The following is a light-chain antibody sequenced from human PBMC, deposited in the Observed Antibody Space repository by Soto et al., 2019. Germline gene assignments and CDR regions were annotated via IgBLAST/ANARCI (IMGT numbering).Light chain of an antibody. J-gene: IGKJ5*01. CDR2: AAS. CDR3: QQLHDYPIT. Sequence: DIQMTQSPSSLSASVGNRVTITCQASQDIATYLNWYQQKPGKAPKLLIYAASSLQSGVPSRFSGSGSGTDFTLTISSLQPEDFATYYCQQLHDYPITFGQGTRLEIK. V-gene: IGKV1-9*01. CDR1: QDIATY.